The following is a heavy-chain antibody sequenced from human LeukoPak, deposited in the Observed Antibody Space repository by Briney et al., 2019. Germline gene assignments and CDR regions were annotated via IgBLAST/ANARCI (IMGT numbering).Heavy chain of an antibody. CDR2: IYYSGST. CDR3: ARSGKSAYILDY. CDR1: GGSISSYY. V-gene: IGHV4-59*01. D-gene: IGHD3-16*01. J-gene: IGHJ4*02. Sequence: SETLSLTCSVSGGSISSYYWSWIRQPPGKGLEWIGYIYYSGSTNYNPSLKSRVTISVDTSKNQFSLKLSSVTAADTAVYYCARSGKSAYILDYWGQGTLVTVSS.